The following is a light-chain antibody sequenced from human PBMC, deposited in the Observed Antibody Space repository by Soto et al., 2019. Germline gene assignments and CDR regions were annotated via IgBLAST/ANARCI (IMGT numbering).Light chain of an antibody. CDR1: NSNIGTNN. CDR2: NNI. CDR3: AVWDDGLNGWV. J-gene: IGLJ3*02. Sequence: QAVLTQPPSASGTPGQRVTISCSGSNSNIGTNNVNWYQQLPGTAPKLLIFNNIQRPSGVPDRFSGSKSATSASLAISGLQSEDESDYYCAVWDDGLNGWVFGGGTKLTVL. V-gene: IGLV1-44*01.